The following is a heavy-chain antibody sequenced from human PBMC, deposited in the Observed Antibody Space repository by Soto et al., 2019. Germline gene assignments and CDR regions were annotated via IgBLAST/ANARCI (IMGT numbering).Heavy chain of an antibody. V-gene: IGHV3-48*02. J-gene: IGHJ3*02. D-gene: IGHD3-10*01. CDR1: GFTFSSYS. CDR2: ISSSSSTI. Sequence: EVQLVESGGGLVQPGGSLRLSCAASGFTFSSYSMNWVRQAPGKGLEWVSYISSSSSTIYYADSVKGRFTISRDNAKNPLYLQMNSLRDEDTAVYYCARDRVDAFDIWGPGTMVTVSS. CDR3: ARDRVDAFDI.